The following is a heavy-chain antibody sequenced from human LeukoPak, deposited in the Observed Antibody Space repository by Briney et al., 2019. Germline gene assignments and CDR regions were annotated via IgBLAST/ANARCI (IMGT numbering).Heavy chain of an antibody. Sequence: ASVKVSCKASGYTFTGKFIHWVRQAPGQGLEWMGWIDPNSGGTDYAQKFRGRVTMTRDTSTSTAYLDLSSLISDDTAVYYCARGRFLDAFDIWGQGTMVTVSS. CDR2: IDPNSGGT. CDR3: ARGRFLDAFDI. CDR1: GYTFTGKF. J-gene: IGHJ3*02. D-gene: IGHD3-3*01. V-gene: IGHV1-2*02.